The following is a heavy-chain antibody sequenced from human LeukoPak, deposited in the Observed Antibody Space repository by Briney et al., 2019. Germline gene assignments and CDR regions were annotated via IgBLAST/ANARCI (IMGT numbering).Heavy chain of an antibody. J-gene: IGHJ4*02. CDR2: TCYRSKWYN. CDR3: ARLGSFEDY. D-gene: IGHD1-26*01. Sequence: SQTLSLTCAISGESVSSKSATWNWIRQSPSRGLEWLGRTCYRSKWYNDYALSVNSRITINPDTSKNQFSLQLNSVTPEDTAVYYCARLGSFEDYWGQGTLVTVSS. CDR1: GESVSSKSAT. V-gene: IGHV6-1*01.